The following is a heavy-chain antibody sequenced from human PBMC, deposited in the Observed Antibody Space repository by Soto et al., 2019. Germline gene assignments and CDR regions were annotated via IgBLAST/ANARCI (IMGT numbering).Heavy chain of an antibody. D-gene: IGHD3-16*01. V-gene: IGHV3-48*01. CDR2: ISSSSSTI. CDR1: AFTFSSYG. J-gene: IGHJ3*02. Sequence: EVRLVESGGGLVQPGGSLRLSCAASAFTFSSYGMNWVRQAPGKGLEWVSYISSSSSTIYYADSVKGRFTISRDNAKNSLYLQMNSLRAEDTAVYYCAGERGNNAFEIWGQGKMVTVSS. CDR3: AGERGNNAFEI.